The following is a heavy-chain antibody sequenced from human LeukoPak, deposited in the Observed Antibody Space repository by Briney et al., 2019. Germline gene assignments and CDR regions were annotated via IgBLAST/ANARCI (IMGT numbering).Heavy chain of an antibody. Sequence: GGSLRLSCAASRVTVNNYGMSWVRQAPGKGLEWVAGLSASGSFIYYTDSVKGRFTISRDNSKNTLFLEMTGLKAEDTAVYFCGGGLDYFDYWGQGTPVTVSS. D-gene: IGHD3-16*01. CDR1: RVTVNNYG. V-gene: IGHV3-23*01. J-gene: IGHJ4*02. CDR2: LSASGSFI. CDR3: GGGLDYFDY.